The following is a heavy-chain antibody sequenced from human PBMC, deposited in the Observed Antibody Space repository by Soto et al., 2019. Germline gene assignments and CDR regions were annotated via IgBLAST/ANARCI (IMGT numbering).Heavy chain of an antibody. V-gene: IGHV3-30*03. D-gene: IGHD6-13*01. CDR2: ISYDGSNK. CDR1: GFIFGSYG. CDR3: ASIAAEYSWIYYYGMDV. J-gene: IGHJ6*02. Sequence: GGSLRLSCAASGFIFGSYGMHCVRQAPGKGLDWVAIISYDGSNKYYADSVKGRFTISRDNSKNTLYLQMNSLRAEDTAVYYCASIAAEYSWIYYYGMDVWGQGTKVTVSS.